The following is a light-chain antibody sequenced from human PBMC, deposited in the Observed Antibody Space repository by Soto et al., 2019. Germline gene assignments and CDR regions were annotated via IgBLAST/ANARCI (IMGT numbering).Light chain of an antibody. CDR3: SSYAGPNFVV. CDR1: SSDVGGYNY. CDR2: GVS. Sequence: QSALTQPASVSGPPGQSITISCTGTSSDVGGYNYVSWYQQHPGKAPKLIIYGVSNRPSGVSNRFSASKFGNTASLTISGLQAEDEADYYCSSYAGPNFVVFGGGTKLTVL. J-gene: IGLJ2*01. V-gene: IGLV2-14*01.